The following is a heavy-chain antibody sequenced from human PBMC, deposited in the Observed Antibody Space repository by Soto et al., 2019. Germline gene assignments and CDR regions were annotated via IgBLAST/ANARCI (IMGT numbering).Heavy chain of an antibody. CDR1: GFTFSSYG. CDR2: ISYDGSNK. V-gene: IGHV3-30*18. D-gene: IGHD2-15*01. J-gene: IGHJ6*02. CDR3: AKALISLGGYYFYYYGMDV. Sequence: GSLRLSCAASGFTFSSYGMHWVRQAPGKGLEWVAVISYDGSNKYYADSVKGRFTISRDNSKNTLYLQMNSLRAEDTAVYYCAKALISLGGYYFYYYGMDVWGQGTTVTVSS.